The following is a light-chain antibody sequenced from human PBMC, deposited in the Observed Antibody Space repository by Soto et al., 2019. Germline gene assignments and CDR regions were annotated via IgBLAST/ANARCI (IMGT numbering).Light chain of an antibody. CDR1: SNDIGANNY. J-gene: IGLJ1*01. V-gene: IGLV2-14*01. CDR3: SSFTTTRLYV. CDR2: GVR. Sequence: QSALTQPTSVSGSPGQSITISCTGNSNDIGANNYVSWYQQHPGKAPRLLIHGVRNRPPGISSRFSASKSGLTASLTISGLLPEDEADYFCSSFTTTRLYVFGRGTSSPS.